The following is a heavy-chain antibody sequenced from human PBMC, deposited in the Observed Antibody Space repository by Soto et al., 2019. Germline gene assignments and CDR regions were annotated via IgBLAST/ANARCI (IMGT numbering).Heavy chain of an antibody. CDR1: GFTFSSYW. CDR3: ATDVGTTIARH. Sequence: PGGSLRLSCAASGFTFSSYWMHWVRQAPGKGLVWVSRISGDGSSTTYADSVKGRFTISRDNAKNSLYLQMNSLRAEDTAVYYCATDVGTTIARHWGQGTLVTVSS. D-gene: IGHD1-1*01. CDR2: ISGDGSST. J-gene: IGHJ4*02. V-gene: IGHV3-74*01.